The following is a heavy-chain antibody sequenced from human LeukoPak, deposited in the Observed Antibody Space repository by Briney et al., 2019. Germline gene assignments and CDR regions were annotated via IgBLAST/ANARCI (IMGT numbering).Heavy chain of an antibody. V-gene: IGHV4-61*01. Sequence: SQTLSLTCTVSGGSISSGSYYWGWIRQPPGRGLEWVGYIYYSGSTSYNPSLRSRVNISVDTSNNQFSLKLSSVTAPDTAVYYCARGERPGCDYWGQGTLVTVSS. J-gene: IGHJ4*02. CDR1: GGSISSGSYY. CDR3: ARGERPGCDY. D-gene: IGHD1-1*01. CDR2: IYYSGST.